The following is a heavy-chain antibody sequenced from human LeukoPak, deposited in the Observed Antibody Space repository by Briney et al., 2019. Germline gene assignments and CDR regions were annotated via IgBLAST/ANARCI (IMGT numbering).Heavy chain of an antibody. V-gene: IGHV1-18*01. Sequence: ASVKVSGKASGYTFTSYGISWVRQAPGQGLEWMGWISAYNGNTNYAQKLQGRVTMTTDTSTSTAYMELRSLRSDDTAVYYCARTEDYGDYDDPPVFDYWGQGTLVTVSS. CDR2: ISAYNGNT. J-gene: IGHJ4*02. CDR3: ARTEDYGDYDDPPVFDY. CDR1: GYTFTSYG. D-gene: IGHD4-17*01.